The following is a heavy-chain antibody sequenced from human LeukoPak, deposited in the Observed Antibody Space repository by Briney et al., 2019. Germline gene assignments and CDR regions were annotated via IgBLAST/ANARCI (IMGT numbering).Heavy chain of an antibody. CDR1: GFTLSSYA. CDR3: AREGGLENY. V-gene: IGHV3-23*01. Sequence: GGSLRLSCAASGFTLSSYAMGWVRQAPGKGLEWVSGIIGTSGSTFYAESVKGRFTISRDTSENTLYLQMDSLRAEDTAVYYCAREGGLENYWGQGTLVTVSS. D-gene: IGHD3/OR15-3a*01. J-gene: IGHJ4*02. CDR2: IIGTSGST.